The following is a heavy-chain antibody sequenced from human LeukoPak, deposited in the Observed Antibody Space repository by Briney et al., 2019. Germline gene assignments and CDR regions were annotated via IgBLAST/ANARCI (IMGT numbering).Heavy chain of an antibody. Sequence: GGSLRLSCAASGFTFSDYAMNWVRQAPGKGLEWVSTISGSGGSTYYAGSVKGRFTISRDNSKNTLYLQMNSLRAEDTAVYYCASADDYGDYFDYWGQGTLVTVSS. CDR1: GFTFSDYA. CDR3: ASADDYGDYFDY. J-gene: IGHJ4*02. CDR2: ISGSGGST. V-gene: IGHV3-23*01. D-gene: IGHD4-17*01.